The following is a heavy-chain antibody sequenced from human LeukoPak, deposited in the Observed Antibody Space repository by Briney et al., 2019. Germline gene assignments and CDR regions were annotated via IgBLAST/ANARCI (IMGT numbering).Heavy chain of an antibody. J-gene: IGHJ4*02. CDR3: ARDHGELFDY. CDR1: GYTFTGYY. D-gene: IGHD1-26*01. Sequence: ASVKVSCKACGYTFTGYYMHWARQAPGQGLDWMERINPNSGGTNYEQKFQGRVTMTRDTSISTDYMELSRLRSDDTAVYYCARDHGELFDYWGQGTLVTVSS. V-gene: IGHV1-2*06. CDR2: INPNSGGT.